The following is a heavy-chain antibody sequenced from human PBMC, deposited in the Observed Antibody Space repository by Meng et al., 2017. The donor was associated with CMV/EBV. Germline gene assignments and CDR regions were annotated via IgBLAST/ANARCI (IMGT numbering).Heavy chain of an antibody. CDR1: GGTFSSYA. Sequence: SVQVSCKASGGTFSSYAISWVRQAPGQGLEWMGGIIPILGIANYAQKFQGRVTITADKSTSTAYIELSSLRSEDTAVYYCAMSITIFGVVTHYYYYYGMDVGGQGTTVTVSS. CDR2: IIPILGIA. D-gene: IGHD3-3*01. CDR3: AMSITIFGVVTHYYYYYGMDV. V-gene: IGHV1-69*10. J-gene: IGHJ6*02.